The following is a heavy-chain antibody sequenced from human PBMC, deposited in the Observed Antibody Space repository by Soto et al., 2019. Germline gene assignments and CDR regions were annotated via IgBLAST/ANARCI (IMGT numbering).Heavy chain of an antibody. CDR1: GYTFTGYA. Sequence: QVQLVQSGAEDKKPGASVKVSCEASGYTFTGYAMYWVRQAPGQRLEWMGWINGGTANTKYSQKFQGRVTITRDTSASTGYMGLNKTRSEDTAVDYWLRSAVRPSGGLIGPFDYWGQGTLVTVSS. CDR3: LRSAVRPSGGLIGPFDY. CDR2: INGGTANT. D-gene: IGHD3-16*02. J-gene: IGHJ4*02. V-gene: IGHV1-3*05.